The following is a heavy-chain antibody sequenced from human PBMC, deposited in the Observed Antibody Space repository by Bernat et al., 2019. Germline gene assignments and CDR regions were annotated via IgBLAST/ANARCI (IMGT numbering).Heavy chain of an antibody. CDR2: VYSSGST. CDR1: AGSISSNNYF. D-gene: IGHD1-26*01. V-gene: IGHV4-39*01. J-gene: IGHJ4*02. CDR3: ATRSPDNSGSYTN. Sequence: QLQLQESGPGLVKPSETLSLTCTVSAGSISSNNYFWGWIREPPGKGLEWIGSVYSSGSTYYNPSLKSRVTISVDTSKNQFSLKLSSVTAADTAVYYCATRSPDNSGSYTNWGQGTLVTVSS.